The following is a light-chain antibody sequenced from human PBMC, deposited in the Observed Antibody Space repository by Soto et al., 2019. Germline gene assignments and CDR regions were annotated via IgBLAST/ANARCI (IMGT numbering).Light chain of an antibody. J-gene: IGLJ2*01. CDR2: EVS. Sequence: QSALTQPASVSGSPGQSITISCTGTNSDIGGFPYVSWYQQHPGKAPKLMIYEVSNRPSGVSNRFSGSKSGNTASLTISGLQAEDEADYYCTSYTVSTPVVFGGGTKLTVL. CDR3: TSYTVSTPVV. CDR1: NSDIGGFPY. V-gene: IGLV2-14*01.